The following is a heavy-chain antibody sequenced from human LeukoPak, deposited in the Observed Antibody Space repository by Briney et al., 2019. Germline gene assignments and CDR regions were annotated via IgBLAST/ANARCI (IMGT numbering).Heavy chain of an antibody. V-gene: IGHV4-34*01. D-gene: IGHD4-17*01. J-gene: IGHJ4*02. CDR3: ARDPGYGDYVGY. Sequence: PSETLSLTCAVYGGSFSGYYWSWIRQPPGKGLEWIGEINHSGSTNYNPSLKSRVTISVDTSKNQFSLKLSSVTAADTAVYYCARDPGYGDYVGYWGQGTLVTVSS. CDR1: GGSFSGYY. CDR2: INHSGST.